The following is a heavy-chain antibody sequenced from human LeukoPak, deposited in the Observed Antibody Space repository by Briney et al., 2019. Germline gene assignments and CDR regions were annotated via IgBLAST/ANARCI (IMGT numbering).Heavy chain of an antibody. J-gene: IGHJ3*02. Sequence: SETLSLTCTVSGGSISRSTYYWGWIRQPPGKGLEWIGNIYHSGSTYYNPSLKSRVTISVDTSKDQISLKLTSVTAADTAIYYCARRNDFHIWGQGTMVTVSS. CDR2: IYHSGST. CDR3: ARRNDFHI. CDR1: GGSISRSTYY. V-gene: IGHV4-39*01.